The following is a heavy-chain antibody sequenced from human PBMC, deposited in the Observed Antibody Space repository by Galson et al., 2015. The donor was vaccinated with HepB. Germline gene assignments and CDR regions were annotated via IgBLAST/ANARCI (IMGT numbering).Heavy chain of an antibody. CDR2: IYPGDSDT. CDR1: GYSFTSYW. J-gene: IGHJ3*02. D-gene: IGHD4-17*01. Sequence: QSGAEVKKPGESLKISCKGSGYSFTSYWIGWVRQMPGKGLEWMGIIYPGDSDTTYSPSFQGQVTISVDKSISTAYVQWSTLKASDTAIYYCARFPAVTTGAFDIWGQGTMVTISS. CDR3: ARFPAVTTGAFDI. V-gene: IGHV5-51*01.